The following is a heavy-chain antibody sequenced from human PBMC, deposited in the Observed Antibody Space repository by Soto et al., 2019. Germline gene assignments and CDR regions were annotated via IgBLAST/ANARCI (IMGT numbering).Heavy chain of an antibody. J-gene: IGHJ5*02. CDR2: IYYSGST. V-gene: IGHV4-59*01. D-gene: IGHD3-9*01. Sequence: PSETLSLTCTVSGGSISSYYWSWIRQPPGKGLEWIGYIYYSGSTNYNPSLKSRVTISVDTSKNQFSLKLSSVTAADTAVYYCARQTRYDILTGSAHSWFDPWGQGTLVTVSS. CDR3: ARQTRYDILTGSAHSWFDP. CDR1: GGSISSYY.